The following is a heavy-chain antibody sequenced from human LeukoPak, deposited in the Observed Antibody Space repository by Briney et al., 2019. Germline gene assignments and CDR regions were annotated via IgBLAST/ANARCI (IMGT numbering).Heavy chain of an antibody. CDR2: ISAYNGNT. CDR1: GYTFTSYG. D-gene: IGHD3-10*01. Sequence: ASVKVSCKASGYTFTSYGISWVRQAPGQGLEWMGWISAYNGNTNYAQKLQGRVTMTTDTSTSTAYMELRSLRSDDTAVYYCARGGGVTQGGAPGGNYYYYTEVLGKGTTVTVSS. J-gene: IGHJ6*03. CDR3: ARGGGVTQGGAPGGNYYYYTEV. V-gene: IGHV1-18*01.